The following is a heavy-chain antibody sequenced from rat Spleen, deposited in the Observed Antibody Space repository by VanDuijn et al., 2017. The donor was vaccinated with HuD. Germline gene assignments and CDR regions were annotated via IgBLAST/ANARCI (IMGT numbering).Heavy chain of an antibody. CDR1: GFSLISYN. J-gene: IGHJ4*01. V-gene: IGHV2-45*01. CDR3: TTDRPGALMEA. CDR2: MWSGGTT. Sequence: QVQLMESGPGLVQPSETLSLTCTVSGFSLISYNVHWVRQPPGKGLEWMGVMWSGGTTDSNSALKSRLSISRDTSKNQVFLKRNSLQSEDTTTYYCTTDRPGALMEAWGQGASVTVSS. D-gene: IGHD5-1*01.